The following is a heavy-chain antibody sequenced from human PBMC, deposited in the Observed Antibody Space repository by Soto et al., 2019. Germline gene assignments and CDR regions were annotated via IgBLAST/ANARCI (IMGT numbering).Heavy chain of an antibody. Sequence: EVQLVESGGGLVQPGGSLRLSCAASGFTFSSYDMHWVRQATGKGLEWVSAIGTAGDTYYPGSVKGRFTISRENAKNSLYLQMNSLRAGDTAVYYCARGEYSSRDDAFDIWGQGTMVTVSS. V-gene: IGHV3-13*01. J-gene: IGHJ3*02. CDR2: IGTAGDT. CDR1: GFTFSSYD. CDR3: ARGEYSSRDDAFDI. D-gene: IGHD6-13*01.